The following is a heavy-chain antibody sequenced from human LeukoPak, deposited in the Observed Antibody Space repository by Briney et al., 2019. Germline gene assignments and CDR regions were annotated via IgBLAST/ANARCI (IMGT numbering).Heavy chain of an antibody. CDR1: GFTFDDYA. J-gene: IGHJ4*02. V-gene: IGHV3-9*01. D-gene: IGHD6-19*01. CDR3: AKAANPAVASHIDY. CDR2: ISWNSGSI. Sequence: GGSLRLSCAASGFTFDDYAMHWVRQAPGKGLEWVSGISWNSGSIGYADSVKGRFTISRDNTKDSLYLQMNSLRAEDTALYYCAKAANPAVASHIDYWGQGTLVTVSS.